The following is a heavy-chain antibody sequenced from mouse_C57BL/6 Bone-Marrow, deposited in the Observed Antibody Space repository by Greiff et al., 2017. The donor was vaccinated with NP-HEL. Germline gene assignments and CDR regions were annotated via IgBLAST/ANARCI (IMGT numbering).Heavy chain of an antibody. Sequence: EVQGVESGAELVRPGASVKLSCTASGFNIKDDYMHWVKQRPEQGLEWIGWIDPENGDTEYASKFQGKATITADTSSNTAYLQLSSLTSEDTAVYYCTTFGNNWYFDVWGTGTTVTVSS. CDR3: TTFGNNWYFDV. V-gene: IGHV14-4*01. CDR1: GFNIKDDY. J-gene: IGHJ1*03. D-gene: IGHD2-1*01. CDR2: IDPENGDT.